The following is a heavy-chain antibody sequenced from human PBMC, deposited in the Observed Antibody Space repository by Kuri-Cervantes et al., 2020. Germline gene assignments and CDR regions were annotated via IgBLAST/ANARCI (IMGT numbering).Heavy chain of an antibody. Sequence: GESLKISCAASEFTFSNYGMHWVRQAPGKGLEWVAVIWYDGSNKYYVDSVKGRFTISRDNSKNTLYLQMNSLRAEDTAVYYCARDVGDSSGYYYAPGGYWGQGTLVTVSS. J-gene: IGHJ4*02. CDR3: ARDVGDSSGYYYAPGGY. CDR1: EFTFSNYG. CDR2: IWYDGSNK. V-gene: IGHV3-33*01. D-gene: IGHD3-22*01.